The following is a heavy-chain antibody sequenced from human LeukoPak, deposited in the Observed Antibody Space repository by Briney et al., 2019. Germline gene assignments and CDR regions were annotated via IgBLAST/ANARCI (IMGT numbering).Heavy chain of an antibody. Sequence: PSETLSLTCTVSGGSISISNYYWGWLRQPPGKGLEWIGSFYYSGSTYYNPSLKSRVTISVDTSKSQFSLKLCSVTAADTAVYYCARKQWVMYYFDSWGQGTLVTVSS. J-gene: IGHJ4*02. CDR3: ARKQWVMYYFDS. CDR2: FYYSGST. CDR1: GGSISISNYY. D-gene: IGHD6-19*01. V-gene: IGHV4-39*01.